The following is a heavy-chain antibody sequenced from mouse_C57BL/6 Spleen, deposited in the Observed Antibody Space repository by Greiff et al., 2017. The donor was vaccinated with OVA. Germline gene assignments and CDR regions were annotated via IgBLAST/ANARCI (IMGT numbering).Heavy chain of an antibody. V-gene: IGHV1-22*01. Sequence: VQLQQSGPELVKPGASVKMSCKASGYTFTDYNMHWVKQSHGKSLEWIGYINPNNGGTSYNQKFKGKATLTVNKSSSTAYMELRSLTSEDSAVYYCARCYYYGSSAWFAYWGQGTLVTVSA. CDR2: INPNNGGT. D-gene: IGHD1-1*01. J-gene: IGHJ3*01. CDR3: ARCYYYGSSAWFAY. CDR1: GYTFTDYN.